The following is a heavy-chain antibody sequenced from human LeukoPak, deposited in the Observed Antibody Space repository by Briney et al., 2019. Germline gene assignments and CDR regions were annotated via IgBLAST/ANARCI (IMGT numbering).Heavy chain of an antibody. Sequence: SETLSLTCTVSGGSVSNYYWSWIRQSPGKGLEWIGYIYYTETSYNPSLKSRVTISADTSKNQFSLKLYSVTAADTAVYYCATRKLGNYYWGQGTLVTVSS. CDR1: GGSVSNYY. D-gene: IGHD7-27*01. J-gene: IGHJ4*02. V-gene: IGHV4-59*02. CDR2: IYYTET. CDR3: ATRKLGNYY.